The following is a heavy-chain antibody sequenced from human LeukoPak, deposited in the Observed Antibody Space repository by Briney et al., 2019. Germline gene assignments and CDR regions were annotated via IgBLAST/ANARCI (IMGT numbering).Heavy chain of an antibody. Sequence: PGGSLRLSRAASGFTFSSYWMSWVRQAPGKGLEWVANIKQDGSEKYYVDPVKGRFTISRDNAKNSLYLQMNSLRAEDTAVYYCASGIAAAHYLTPIFYYWGQGTLVTVSS. CDR1: GFTFSSYW. CDR2: IKQDGSEK. V-gene: IGHV3-7*01. D-gene: IGHD6-13*01. J-gene: IGHJ4*02. CDR3: ASGIAAAHYLTPIFYY.